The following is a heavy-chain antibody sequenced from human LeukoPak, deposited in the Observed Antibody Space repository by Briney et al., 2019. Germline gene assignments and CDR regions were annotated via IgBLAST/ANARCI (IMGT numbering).Heavy chain of an antibody. Sequence: GGSLRLSCAASGFTFSSYAMHWVRQAPGKGLEWVAVISYDGSNKYYADSVKGRFTISKDNSKNTLYLQMNSLRAEDTAVYYCAGGGEIDYWGQGTLVTVSS. D-gene: IGHD3-10*01. CDR1: GFTFSSYA. V-gene: IGHV3-30*04. J-gene: IGHJ4*02. CDR2: ISYDGSNK. CDR3: AGGGEIDY.